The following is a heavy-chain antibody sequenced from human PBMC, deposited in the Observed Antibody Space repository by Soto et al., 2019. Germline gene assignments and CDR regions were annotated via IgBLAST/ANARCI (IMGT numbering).Heavy chain of an antibody. D-gene: IGHD3-3*01. CDR3: ARDLLHYDFWSGYSAYFYYGMDV. CDR2: ISDSGGTV. V-gene: IGHV3-48*03. J-gene: IGHJ6*02. Sequence: GGSLRLSCAASGFTFSSYEMNWVRQAPGQGLQWVSYISDSGGTVYYADSVKGRFTVSRDNAQNSVYLQMNSLRTEDTAVYYCARDLLHYDFWSGYSAYFYYGMDVWGPGPTVTVS. CDR1: GFTFSSYE.